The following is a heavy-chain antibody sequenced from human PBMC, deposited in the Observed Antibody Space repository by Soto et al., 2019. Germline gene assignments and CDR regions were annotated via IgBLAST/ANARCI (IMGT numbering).Heavy chain of an antibody. J-gene: IGHJ6*02. Sequence: EVQLVESGGGLVQPGGSLKLSCAASGFTFSGYAMHWVRQASGKGLEWVGRIRSKANSYATAYAASVKGRFTISRDESKNTAYLQMHSLKTEDTAVYYCTRHEVGAAPKYYYYGMAVWGQGTTVTVSS. CDR1: GFTFSGYA. V-gene: IGHV3-73*02. CDR2: IRSKANSYAT. CDR3: TRHEVGAAPKYYYYGMAV. D-gene: IGHD2-15*01.